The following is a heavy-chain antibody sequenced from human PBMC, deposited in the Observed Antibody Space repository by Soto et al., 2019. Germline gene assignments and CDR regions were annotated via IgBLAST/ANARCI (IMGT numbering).Heavy chain of an antibody. CDR2: IYYSGST. V-gene: IGHV4-59*01. D-gene: IGHD4-17*01. CDR1: GGSISSYY. CDR3: VRGHYGDPGGY. J-gene: IGHJ4*02. Sequence: QVQLQESGPGLVKPSETLSLTCTVSGGSISSYYWSWIRQPPGKGLEWIGYIYYSGSTNYNPSLKSRVTISVDTSRNQFSLKLSSVTAADTAVYYCVRGHYGDPGGYWGQGTLVTVSS.